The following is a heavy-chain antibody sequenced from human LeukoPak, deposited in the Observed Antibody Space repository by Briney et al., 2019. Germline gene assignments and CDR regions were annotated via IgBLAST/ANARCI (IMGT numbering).Heavy chain of an antibody. CDR3: AREEVAAAGPVGFDY. CDR1: GFTFSSNY. D-gene: IGHD6-13*01. Sequence: GGSLRLSCAASGFTFSSNYMSWVRQAPGKGLEWVSVIYSGGSTYYADSVKGRFTISRDNSKNTLYLQMNSLRAEDTAVYYCAREEVAAAGPVGFDYWGQGTLVTVSS. J-gene: IGHJ4*02. CDR2: IYSGGST. V-gene: IGHV3-66*02.